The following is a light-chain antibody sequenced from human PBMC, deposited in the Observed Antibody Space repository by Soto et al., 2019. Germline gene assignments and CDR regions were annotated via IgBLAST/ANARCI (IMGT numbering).Light chain of an antibody. J-gene: IGKJ1*01. CDR2: SAS. Sequence: EIVMTQSPATLSVSPGEIATLSCRASQSINSKLAWYQQKPGQAPKVLIHSASTRATGIPDRFSGSGSGTDFTLTISRLEPEDFAVYYCQLYGSSPKTFGQGTKVDIK. CDR1: QSINSK. V-gene: IGKV3-20*01. CDR3: QLYGSSPKT.